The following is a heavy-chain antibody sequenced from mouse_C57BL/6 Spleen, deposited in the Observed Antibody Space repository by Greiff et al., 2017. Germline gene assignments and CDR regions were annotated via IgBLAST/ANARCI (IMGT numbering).Heavy chain of an antibody. Sequence: QVQLQQPGAELVKPGASVKLSCKASGYTFTSYWMHWVKQRPGQGLEWIGMIHPNSGSTNYNEKFKSKATLTVDKSSSTAYMQLSSLTSEDSAVYYCAREGAYDGYSAWFAYWGQGTLVTVSA. J-gene: IGHJ3*01. CDR1: GYTFTSYW. CDR3: AREGAYDGYSAWFAY. CDR2: IHPNSGST. V-gene: IGHV1-64*01. D-gene: IGHD2-3*01.